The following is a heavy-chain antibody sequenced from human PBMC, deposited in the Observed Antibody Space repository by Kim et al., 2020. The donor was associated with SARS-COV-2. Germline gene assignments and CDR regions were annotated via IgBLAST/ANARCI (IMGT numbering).Heavy chain of an antibody. D-gene: IGHD2-21*02. CDR1: GYTFNRFG. V-gene: IGHV1-18*01. CDR3: AGLLQFAC. Sequence: ASVKVSCEASGYTFNRFGINWVRQAPGQGPEWMRWINIYNDNAKYAQKFQGSVTVTTDKSTNTAHMELRSLRSVDTYVYYCAGLLQFACWGQGTLVTVSS. J-gene: IGHJ4*02. CDR2: INIYNDNA.